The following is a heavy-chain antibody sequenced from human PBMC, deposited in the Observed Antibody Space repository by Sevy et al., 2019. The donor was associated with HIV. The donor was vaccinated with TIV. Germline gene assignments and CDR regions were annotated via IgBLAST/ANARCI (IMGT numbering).Heavy chain of an antibody. Sequence: GGSLRLSCAASGFTFSSYAMHWVRQAPGKGLEWVAVISYDGSNKYYADSVKGRFTISRDNSKNTLYLQMNSLRAEDTAVYYCARVVGYSSSWYEGRFDPWGQGTLVTVSS. D-gene: IGHD6-13*01. CDR1: GFTFSSYA. J-gene: IGHJ5*02. CDR3: ARVVGYSSSWYEGRFDP. CDR2: ISYDGSNK. V-gene: IGHV3-30*04.